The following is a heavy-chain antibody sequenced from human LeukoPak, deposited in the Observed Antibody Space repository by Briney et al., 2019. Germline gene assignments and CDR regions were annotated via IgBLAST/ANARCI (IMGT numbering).Heavy chain of an antibody. D-gene: IGHD2/OR15-2a*01. J-gene: IGHJ4*02. CDR1: GFTFSSYA. CDR3: AKDALISYRGAWSQSDY. CDR2: ISGSGGNT. V-gene: IGHV3-23*01. Sequence: GGSLTLSCAASGFTFSSYAMSWLRQAPGKGLEWVSGISGSGGNTYYVDSVKGRFAISRDNSRNTLYLQMNNLSAEDTAVYYCAKDALISYRGAWSQSDYWGQGTLVTVSS.